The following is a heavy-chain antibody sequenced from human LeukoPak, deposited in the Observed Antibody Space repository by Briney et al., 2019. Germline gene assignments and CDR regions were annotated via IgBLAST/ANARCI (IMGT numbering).Heavy chain of an antibody. V-gene: IGHV3-66*01. CDR1: GFTVSSNY. CDR2: IYSGGST. D-gene: IGHD1-26*01. J-gene: IGHJ4*02. Sequence: SGGSLRLSCAASGFTVSSNYMSWVRQAPGKGLEWVSVIYSGGSTYYADSVKGRFTISRDNAKNSLYLQMNSLRAEDTAVYYCASGVGATISVWGQGTLVTVSS. CDR3: ASGVGATISV.